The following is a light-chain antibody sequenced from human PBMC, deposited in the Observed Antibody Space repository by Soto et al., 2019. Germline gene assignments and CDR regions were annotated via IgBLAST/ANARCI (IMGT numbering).Light chain of an antibody. CDR3: QQLKSYPIT. Sequence: DIQLTQFPSFLSASVGDRVTITCRASQGISTYLAWYQQKPGKAPKLLIYAASTLQSGVPSRFSGSASGTEFTLTISSLQPEDFATYYCQQLKSYPITFGQGTRLEIK. J-gene: IGKJ5*01. CDR2: AAS. CDR1: QGISTY. V-gene: IGKV1-9*01.